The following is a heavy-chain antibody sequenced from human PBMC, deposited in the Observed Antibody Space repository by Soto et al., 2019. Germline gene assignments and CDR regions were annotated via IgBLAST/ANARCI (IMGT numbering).Heavy chain of an antibody. CDR2: MFYSGST. Sequence: PSETLSLTCTVSGGSVSSYSWSWIRQPPGKGLEWIGYMFYSGSTEYNPSLKSRLTMSVDTSKSQFSLNLNSVTAADTAVYYCATYPPIAVAGTGDIWGQGTMVTVSS. J-gene: IGHJ3*02. D-gene: IGHD6-19*01. V-gene: IGHV4-59*02. CDR1: GGSVSSYS. CDR3: ATYPPIAVAGTGDI.